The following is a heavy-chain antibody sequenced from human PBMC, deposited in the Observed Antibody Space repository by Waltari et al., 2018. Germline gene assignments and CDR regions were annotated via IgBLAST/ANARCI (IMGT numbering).Heavy chain of an antibody. CDR1: GLSVSNAW. Sequence: EVQLAESGGGLVKPGGSLRLSCAISGLSVSNAWMGWVRQAPGKGLGWIGRRKSKSAGGTTDFAAPVQGRFTISRDDSKNTMNLQMNSLKTEDTAVYYCTTDRGISVRPLFDRWGRGTLVTVSS. V-gene: IGHV3-15*01. J-gene: IGHJ5*02. D-gene: IGHD6-6*01. CDR3: TTDRGISVRPLFDR. CDR2: RKSKSAGGTT.